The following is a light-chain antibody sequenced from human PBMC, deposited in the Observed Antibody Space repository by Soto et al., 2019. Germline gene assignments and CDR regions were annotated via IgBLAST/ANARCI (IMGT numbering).Light chain of an antibody. V-gene: IGLV1-44*01. CDR2: RND. CDR1: SSNIGGNT. Sequence: QSVLTQPPSVSGTPGQRVTISCSGSSSNIGGNTVSWYQHFPGTAPKLIIYRNDQRPSGVPDRFSGSKSGNTASLTISGLQAEDEADYYCCSYAGSSTPLIFGTGTKLTVL. CDR3: CSYAGSSTPLI. J-gene: IGLJ1*01.